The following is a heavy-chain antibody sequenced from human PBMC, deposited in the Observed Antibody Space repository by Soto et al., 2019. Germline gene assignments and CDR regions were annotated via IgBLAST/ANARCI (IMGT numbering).Heavy chain of an antibody. D-gene: IGHD2-15*01. V-gene: IGHV1-69*12. J-gene: IGHJ6*04. CDR3: ASAYCSGGSCYGYYYYGMDV. Sequence: QVQLVQSGAEVKKPGSSVKVSCKASGGTFSSYAISWLRQAPGQGLEWMGGIIPIFGTANYAQKYQGRVTITADDSTSTAYMELSILRSEDTVVYYCASAYCSGGSCYGYYYYGMDVWGKGTTVTVSS. CDR1: GGTFSSYA. CDR2: IIPIFGTA.